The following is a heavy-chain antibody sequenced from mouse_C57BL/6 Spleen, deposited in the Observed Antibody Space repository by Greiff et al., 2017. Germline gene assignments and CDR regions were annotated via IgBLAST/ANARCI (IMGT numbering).Heavy chain of an antibody. V-gene: IGHV1-19*01. Sequence: EVHLVESGPVLVKPGASVKMSCKASGYTFTDYYMNWVKQSHGKSLEWIGVINPYNGGTSYNQKFKGKATLTVDKSSSTAYMELNSLTSEDSAVYYCARGEDFPYWGQGTSVTVSS. CDR3: ARGEDFPY. CDR1: GYTFTDYY. CDR2: INPYNGGT. J-gene: IGHJ4*01.